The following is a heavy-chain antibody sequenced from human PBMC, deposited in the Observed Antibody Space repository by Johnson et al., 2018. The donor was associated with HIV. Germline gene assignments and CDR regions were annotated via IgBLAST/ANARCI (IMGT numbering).Heavy chain of an antibody. V-gene: IGHV3-66*01. CDR1: GFTVSSNY. Sequence: VQLVESGGGLVQPGGSLRLSCVVSGFTVSSNYITWVRQAPGKGLEWVSVISSGGDTYYADSVKDRFTISRDNSKNTLYLQMNSLRAEDTAVYYCARAGSSSDDAFDIWGQGTMVTVSS. D-gene: IGHD6-6*01. J-gene: IGHJ3*02. CDR3: ARAGSSSDDAFDI. CDR2: ISSGGDT.